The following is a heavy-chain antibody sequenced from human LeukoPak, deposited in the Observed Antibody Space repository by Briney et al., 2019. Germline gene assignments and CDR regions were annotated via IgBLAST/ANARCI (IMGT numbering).Heavy chain of an antibody. Sequence: GASVKVSCKASGGTFSSYAISWVRQAPGQGLEWMGGIIPIFGTANYAQKFQGRVTITTDESTSTAYMELSSLRSEDTAVYYCVRSSASYFDWFDPWGQGTLVTVSS. J-gene: IGHJ5*02. D-gene: IGHD3-10*01. CDR1: GGTFSSYA. V-gene: IGHV1-69*05. CDR3: VRSSASYFDWFDP. CDR2: IIPIFGTA.